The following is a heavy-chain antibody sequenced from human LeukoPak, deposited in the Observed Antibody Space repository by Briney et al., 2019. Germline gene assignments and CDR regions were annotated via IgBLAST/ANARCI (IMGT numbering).Heavy chain of an antibody. D-gene: IGHD6-19*01. CDR2: ISARGDST. V-gene: IGHV3-23*01. J-gene: IGHJ3*02. CDR3: ANVRRGWYDAFDI. Sequence: GGSLRLSCAASEFTFSNYAMSWVRQAPGKGLEWVSIISARGDSTYYAGSVKGRFTVSRDNSKNTLYLQMNSLRADDTAVYYCANVRRGWYDAFDIWGQGTMVAVSS. CDR1: EFTFSNYA.